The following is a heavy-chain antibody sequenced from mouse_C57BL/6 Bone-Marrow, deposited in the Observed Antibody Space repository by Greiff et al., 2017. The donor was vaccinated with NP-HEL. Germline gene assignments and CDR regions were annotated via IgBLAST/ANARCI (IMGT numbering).Heavy chain of an antibody. V-gene: IGHV1-15*01. CDR1: GYTFTDYE. J-gene: IGHJ1*03. Sequence: QVQLQQSGAELVRPGASVTLSCKASGYTFTDYEMHWVKQTPVHGLEWIGALDPETGGTAYNQKFQGKAILTADKSSSTAYMELRSLTSEDSAVYYCTRKVIYYGNYGYFDVWGTGTTVTVSS. D-gene: IGHD2-1*01. CDR2: LDPETGGT. CDR3: TRKVIYYGNYGYFDV.